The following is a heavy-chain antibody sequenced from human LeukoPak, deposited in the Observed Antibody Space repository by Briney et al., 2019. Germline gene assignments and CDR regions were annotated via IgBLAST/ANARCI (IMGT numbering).Heavy chain of an antibody. CDR3: ARERNYDFWSGSQGPMDV. CDR1: GYSISSGYY. Sequence: SETLSLTCAVSGYSISSGYYWGWIRQPPGKGLEWIGSIYHSRSTYYNPSLKSRVTISVDTSKNQFSLKLNSVTAADTAVYYCARERNYDFWSGSQGPMDVWGKGTTVTVSS. D-gene: IGHD3-3*01. J-gene: IGHJ6*04. CDR2: IYHSRST. V-gene: IGHV4-38-2*02.